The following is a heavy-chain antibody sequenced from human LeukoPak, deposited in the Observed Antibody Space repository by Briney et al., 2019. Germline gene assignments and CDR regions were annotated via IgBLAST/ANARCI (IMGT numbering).Heavy chain of an antibody. V-gene: IGHV3-23*01. CDR1: GFSFSTYA. D-gene: IGHD2-15*01. J-gene: IGHJ4*02. CDR3: VEDVVVIVAAKPGI. Sequence: PGRSLRLSCAASGFSFSTYAMGWVRQAPGKGLEWVSSIRGTGDSTYYADAVKGRFTISRDNSKNTLYLQMNSLRAEDTAVYYCVEDVVVIVAAKPGIWGQGTLVTVSS. CDR2: IRGTGDST.